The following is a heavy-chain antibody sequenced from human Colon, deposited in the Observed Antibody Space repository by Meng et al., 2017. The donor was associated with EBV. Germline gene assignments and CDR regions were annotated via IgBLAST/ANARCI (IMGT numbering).Heavy chain of an antibody. CDR3: ARGGYYSFDY. CDR2: IYHSGST. D-gene: IGHD5-18*01. J-gene: IGHJ4*02. Sequence: HVQMQAVGPGPVVPSETLSLTCAVSGGSISSVSWWTWLRQSPGKGLEWIGEIYHSGSTNYNPSLKSRVTISVDKSKNQFSLKLTSVTAADTAVYYCARGGYYSFDYWGQRTLVTVSS. V-gene: IGHV4-4*02. CDR1: GGSISSVSW.